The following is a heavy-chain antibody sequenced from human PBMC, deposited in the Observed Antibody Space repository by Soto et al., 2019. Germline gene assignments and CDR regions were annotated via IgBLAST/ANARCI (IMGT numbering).Heavy chain of an antibody. CDR1: GFTFSSYG. D-gene: IGHD6-19*01. CDR2: IWYDGSNK. V-gene: IGHV3-33*01. J-gene: IGHJ6*02. Sequence: QVQLVESGGGVVQPGRSLRLSCAASGFTFSSYGMHWVRQAPGKGLEWVAVIWYDGSNKYYADSVKGRFTISRDNSKNTLYLQMTSLRAEDTAVYYCERDGAGYSSGWYVYYGMDVWGQGTTVTVSS. CDR3: ERDGAGYSSGWYVYYGMDV.